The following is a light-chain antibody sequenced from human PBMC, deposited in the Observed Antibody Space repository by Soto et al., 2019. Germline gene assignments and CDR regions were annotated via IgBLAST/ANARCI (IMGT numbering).Light chain of an antibody. Sequence: QSALTQPASVSGSPRQSITISCTGTRSDVGDGDFVSWYQQRPGNAPKRMIYKVSNRPSGVSNRFSGSKSGNTASLTISGLQAEDGADYYCCSYTRSYTWVFGGGTKVTVL. CDR3: CSYTRSYTWV. CDR1: RSDVGDGDF. V-gene: IGLV2-14*01. J-gene: IGLJ3*02. CDR2: KVS.